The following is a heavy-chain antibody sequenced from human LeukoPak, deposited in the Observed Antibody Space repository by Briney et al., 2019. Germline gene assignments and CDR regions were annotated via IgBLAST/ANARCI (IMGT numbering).Heavy chain of an antibody. CDR3: ARRSSSTGWSFDY. CDR2: IYSSGST. Sequence: SETLSLTCTVSGGSISSYYWTWIRQPPGKGLEWIGQIYSSGSTNYNPSLKSRVTISVDTSKNQFSLELNSVTAADTALYYCARRSSSTGWSFDYWGQGTLVAVYS. D-gene: IGHD6-19*01. V-gene: IGHV4-59*08. CDR1: GGSISSYY. J-gene: IGHJ4*02.